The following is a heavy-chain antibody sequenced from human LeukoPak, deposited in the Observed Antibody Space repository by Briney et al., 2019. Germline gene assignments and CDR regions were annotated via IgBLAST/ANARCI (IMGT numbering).Heavy chain of an antibody. CDR2: ISSSGSTI. CDR1: GFTFSSYE. D-gene: IGHD3-22*01. Sequence: GGSLRLSCAASGFTFSSYEMNWVRQAPGMGLEWVSYISSSGSTIYYADSVKGRFTISRDNAKNSLYLQMSSLRAEDTAIYYCARAGADSGDYSYYFDYWGQGTLVTVSS. J-gene: IGHJ4*02. V-gene: IGHV3-48*03. CDR3: ARAGADSGDYSYYFDY.